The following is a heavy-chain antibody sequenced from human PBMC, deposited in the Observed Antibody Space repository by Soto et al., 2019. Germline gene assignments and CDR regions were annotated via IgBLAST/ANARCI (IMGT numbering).Heavy chain of an antibody. CDR1: GYTFTSYA. D-gene: IGHD3-10*01. CDR3: ARDCAGVRGVIGHYYYYGMDV. J-gene: IGHJ6*02. CDR2: INAGNGNT. V-gene: IGHV1-3*01. Sequence: RASVKVSCKSSGYTFTSYAMHWVRQAPRQRLAWMGWINAGNGNTKYSQKFQGRVTITRDTSASIAYKKLSSLRSEDTAVYYCARDCAGVRGVIGHYYYYGMDVWGQGTTVTVSS.